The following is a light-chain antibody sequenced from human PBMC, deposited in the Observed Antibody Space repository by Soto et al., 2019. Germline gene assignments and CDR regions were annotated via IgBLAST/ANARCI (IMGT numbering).Light chain of an antibody. J-gene: IGLJ1*01. CDR3: SSHGGNSPYV. V-gene: IGLV2-8*01. CDR1: TSDIGGYNY. CDR2: EVN. Sequence: QSVLTQPPSASGSPGQSVAISCTGTTSDIGGYNYVSWYQQHPGKAPKLMIYEVNKRPSGVPDRFSGCKSGNTASLTVSGLQAEDEADYYCSSHGGNSPYVFGTGTKLTVL.